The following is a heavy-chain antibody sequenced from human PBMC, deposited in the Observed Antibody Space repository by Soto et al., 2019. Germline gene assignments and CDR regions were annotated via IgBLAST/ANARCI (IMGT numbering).Heavy chain of an antibody. J-gene: IGHJ4*02. CDR1: GFTFSSYE. D-gene: IGHD3-3*01. Sequence: PGGSLRLYCAASGFTFSSYEMNWVRQAPGKGLEWVSYISSSGSTIYYADSVEGRFTISRDNAKNSLYLQMNSLRAEDTAVYYCARGGYDFWSGYLEFDYWGQGTLVTVSS. CDR3: ARGGYDFWSGYLEFDY. CDR2: ISSSGSTI. V-gene: IGHV3-48*03.